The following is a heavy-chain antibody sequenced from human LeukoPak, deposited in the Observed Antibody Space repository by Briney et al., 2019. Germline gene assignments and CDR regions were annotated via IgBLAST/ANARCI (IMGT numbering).Heavy chain of an antibody. Sequence: GGSLRLSCAASGFIFSTYSMNWVRQAPGKGLEWVSSISSSSSYIYYADSVKGRFTISRDNAKNSLYLQMNSLRAEDTAVYYCAKGLLWFGERDYFDYWGQGTLVTVSS. CDR2: ISSSSSYI. CDR3: AKGLLWFGERDYFDY. V-gene: IGHV3-21*01. J-gene: IGHJ4*02. CDR1: GFIFSTYS. D-gene: IGHD3-10*01.